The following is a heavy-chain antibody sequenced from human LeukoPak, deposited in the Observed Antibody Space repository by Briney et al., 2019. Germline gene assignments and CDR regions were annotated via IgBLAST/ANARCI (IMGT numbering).Heavy chain of an antibody. CDR2: INSNSGGT. Sequence: ASVKVSCKASGYTFTGYYMHWVRQAPGRGLEWMGWINSNSGGTNYAQKLQGRVTMPRDTSISTAYMELSRLRSCDTAVYYCAGVTYYYDSSGYSPLLGYYYGMDVWGQGTTVTVSS. CDR3: AGVTYYYDSSGYSPLLGYYYGMDV. J-gene: IGHJ6*02. V-gene: IGHV1-2*02. D-gene: IGHD3-22*01. CDR1: GYTFTGYY.